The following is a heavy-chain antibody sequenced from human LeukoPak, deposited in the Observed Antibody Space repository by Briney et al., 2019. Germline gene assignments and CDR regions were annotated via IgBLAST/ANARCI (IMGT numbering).Heavy chain of an antibody. D-gene: IGHD3-22*01. J-gene: IGHJ4*02. V-gene: IGHV4-31*03. Sequence: SETLSLTCTVSGGSISSGGDYWSWIRQHPGKGLEWIGYIHYGGSTFYNYNPSLRSRVTISVDTSKNQFSLKLSSVTAADTAVYYCARGHEDYDSSGYYRFDYWGQGTLVTVSS. CDR1: GGSISSGGDY. CDR3: ARGHEDYDSSGYYRFDY. CDR2: IHYGGST.